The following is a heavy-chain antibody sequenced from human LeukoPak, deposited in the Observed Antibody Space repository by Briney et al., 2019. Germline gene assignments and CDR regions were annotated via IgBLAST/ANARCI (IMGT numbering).Heavy chain of an antibody. CDR2: ISGSGGST. V-gene: IGHV3-23*01. CDR1: GFTFSSYA. Sequence: GGSLRLSCAASGFTFSSYAMSWVRQAPGKGLEWVSAISGSGGSTYYADSVKGRFTISRDNSKNTLYLQMNSLRAEDTAVYYCAKWRSVPAAMIGGDYFDYWGQGTLVTVSS. J-gene: IGHJ4*02. CDR3: AKWRSVPAAMIGGDYFDY. D-gene: IGHD2-2*01.